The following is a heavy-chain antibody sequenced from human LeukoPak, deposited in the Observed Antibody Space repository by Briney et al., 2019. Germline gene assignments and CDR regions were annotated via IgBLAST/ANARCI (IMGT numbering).Heavy chain of an antibody. CDR3: AKVWSYGDGDGGPQKYYFDY. V-gene: IGHV3-74*01. CDR1: GFTFSSYW. D-gene: IGHD5-18*01. CDR2: INSDGSST. Sequence: GGSLRLSCAASGFTFSSYWMHWVRQAPGKGLVWVSRINSDGSSTSYADSVKGRFTISRDNAKNTLYLQMNSLRAEDTAVYYCAKVWSYGDGDGGPQKYYFDYWGQGTLVTVSS. J-gene: IGHJ4*02.